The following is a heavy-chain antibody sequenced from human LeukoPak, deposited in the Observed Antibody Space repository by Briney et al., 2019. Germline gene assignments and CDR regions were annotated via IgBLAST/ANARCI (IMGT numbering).Heavy chain of an antibody. V-gene: IGHV4-59*01. CDR1: GXSISSYY. D-gene: IGHD1-20*01. CDR2: IYYSGST. J-gene: IGHJ3*02. Sequence: SETLSLTWTVSGXSISSYYGSWIRQPPGKGLEWIGYIYYSGSTNYNPSLKSRVTISVDTSKNQFSLKLSSVTAADPAVYYCARGAYNWNDVRAFDIWGQGTMVTVSS. CDR3: ARGAYNWNDVRAFDI.